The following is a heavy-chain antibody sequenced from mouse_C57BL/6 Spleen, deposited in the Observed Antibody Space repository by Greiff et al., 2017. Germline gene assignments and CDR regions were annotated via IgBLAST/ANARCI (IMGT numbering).Heavy chain of an antibody. CDR3: ARDPRFDV. V-gene: IGHV5-4*01. CDR1: GFTFSSYA. Sequence: LVESGGGLVKPGGSLKLSCAASGFTFSSYAMSWVRQTPEKRLEWVATISDGGSYTYYPDNVKGRFTISRDNAKNNLYLQMSHLKSEDTAMYYCARDPRFDVWGTGTTVTVSS. J-gene: IGHJ1*03. CDR2: ISDGGSYT.